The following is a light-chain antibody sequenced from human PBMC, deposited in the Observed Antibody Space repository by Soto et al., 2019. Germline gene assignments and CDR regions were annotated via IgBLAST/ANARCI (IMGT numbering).Light chain of an antibody. J-gene: IGKJ5*01. V-gene: IGKV1-39*01. CDR3: QQSYRTPAT. Sequence: DIQMTQSPSSLSASVGDRVSMTCRASQSISGYLNWYQQRPGEAPKLLVFAATSLQSGVPTRFRGSGSETVFTLTINSLRPEDFATYYCQQSYRTPATFGQGTRLEI. CDR1: QSISGY. CDR2: AAT.